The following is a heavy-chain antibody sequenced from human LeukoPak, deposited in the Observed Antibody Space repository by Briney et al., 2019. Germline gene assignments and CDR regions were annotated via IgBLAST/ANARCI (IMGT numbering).Heavy chain of an antibody. CDR2: ISSSSSYI. CDR3: ARVDIAAAGDFDY. Sequence: SGGSLRLSCAASGFTFSSYRMNWVRQAPGKGLEWVSSISSSSSYIFYADSVKGRFTISRDNAKNSLYLQMNSLRAEDTAVYYCARVDIAAAGDFDYWGQGTLVTVSS. D-gene: IGHD6-13*01. V-gene: IGHV3-21*01. J-gene: IGHJ4*02. CDR1: GFTFSSYR.